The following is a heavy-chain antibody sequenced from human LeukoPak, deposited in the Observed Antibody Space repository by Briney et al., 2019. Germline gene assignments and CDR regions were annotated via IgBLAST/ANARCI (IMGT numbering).Heavy chain of an antibody. V-gene: IGHV4-34*01. CDR1: GGSFSGYY. CDR2: INHSGST. Sequence: SETLSLTCAVYGGSFSGYYWSRIRQPPGKGLEWIGEINHSGSTNYNPSLKSRVTISVDTSKNQFSLKLSSVTAADTAVYYCASTPDCGGSCYSFDYWGQGTLVTVSS. J-gene: IGHJ4*02. CDR3: ASTPDCGGSCYSFDY. D-gene: IGHD2-15*01.